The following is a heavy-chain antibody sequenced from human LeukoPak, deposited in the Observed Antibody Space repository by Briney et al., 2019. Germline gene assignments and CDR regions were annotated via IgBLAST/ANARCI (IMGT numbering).Heavy chain of an antibody. CDR1: GYTFTGYY. Sequence: ASVTVSCKASGYTFTGYYMHWVRQAPGQGLEWMGWINPNSGGTNYAQKFQGRVTMTRDTSISTAYMELSRLRSDDTAVYYCARDKASGYSSGWYEGYYFDYWGQGTLVTVSS. CDR2: INPNSGGT. CDR3: ARDKASGYSSGWYEGYYFDY. V-gene: IGHV1-2*02. J-gene: IGHJ4*02. D-gene: IGHD6-19*01.